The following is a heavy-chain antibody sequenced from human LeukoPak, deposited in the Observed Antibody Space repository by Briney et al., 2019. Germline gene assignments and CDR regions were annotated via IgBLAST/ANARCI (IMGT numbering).Heavy chain of an antibody. CDR2: IFYSGST. CDR3: AKEEGCSGGSCYYVDH. CDR1: GGSISSGGCY. Sequence: SETLSLTCTVSGGSISSGGCYWSWIRQHPGKGLEWIGHIFYSGSTYYNPSLRSRVTISVDTFKNQFSLKLNSVTAADTAVYYCAKEEGCSGGSCYYVDHWGQGTLVTVSS. D-gene: IGHD2-15*01. V-gene: IGHV4-31*03. J-gene: IGHJ4*02.